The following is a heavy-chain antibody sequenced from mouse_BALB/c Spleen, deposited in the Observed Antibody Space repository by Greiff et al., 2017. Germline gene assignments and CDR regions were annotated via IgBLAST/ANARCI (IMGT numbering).Heavy chain of an antibody. D-gene: IGHD2-3*01. J-gene: IGHJ2*01. CDR2: IWGDGST. Sequence: QVQLKESGPGLVAPSQSLSITCTVSGFSLTGYGVNWVRQPPGKGLEWLGMIWGDGSTDYNSALKSRLSISKDNSKSQVFLKMYSLQTDDTARYYCARIYDGYYGYYFDYWGQGTTLTVSS. CDR1: GFSLTGYG. CDR3: ARIYDGYYGYYFDY. V-gene: IGHV2-6-7*01.